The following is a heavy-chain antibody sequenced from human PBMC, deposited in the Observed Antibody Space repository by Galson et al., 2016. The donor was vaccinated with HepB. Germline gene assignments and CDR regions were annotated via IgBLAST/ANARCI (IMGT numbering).Heavy chain of an antibody. V-gene: IGHV3-7*01. CDR1: GFIFRTYW. Sequence: SLRLSCAASGFIFRTYWMSWVRQAPGKGLEWVANIKQDGSDKDYVDSVKGRFTISRDNAQSSLFLQMNSLRAEDTAVYYCARDSGVGADCGGDCYGAWGQGTLVTVSS. D-gene: IGHD2-21*02. CDR3: ARDSGVGADCGGDCYGA. J-gene: IGHJ4*02. CDR2: IKQDGSDK.